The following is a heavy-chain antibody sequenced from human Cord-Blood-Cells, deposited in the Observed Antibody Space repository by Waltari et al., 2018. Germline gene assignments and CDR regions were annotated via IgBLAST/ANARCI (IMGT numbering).Heavy chain of an antibody. J-gene: IGHJ5*02. D-gene: IGHD6-6*01. CDR3: AREEYSSSSWFDP. V-gene: IGHV4-34*01. CDR1: GGSFSVYS. Sequence: QVQLQQWGAGLLKPSETLSLTCAVYGGSFSVYSWSWIRQPPGKGLEWIGEINHSGSTNYNPSLKSRVTISVDTSKNQFSLKLSSVTAADTAVYYCAREEYSSSSWFDPWGQGTLVTVSS. CDR2: INHSGST.